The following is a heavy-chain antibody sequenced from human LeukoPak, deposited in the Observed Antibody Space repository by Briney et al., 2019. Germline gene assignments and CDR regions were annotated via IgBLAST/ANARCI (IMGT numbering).Heavy chain of an antibody. J-gene: IGHJ4*02. V-gene: IGHV1-3*01. Sequence: ASVKVSCKASGYTFTTFAMRWVRQAPGQRLEWMGWINVGTGKTKYSQKFQDRLTITRDTTASTAYMDLSSLRYEDTAVYYCAREEWLRHFAYWGQGTLVTVSS. CDR3: AREEWLRHFAY. CDR1: GYTFTTFA. D-gene: IGHD5-12*01. CDR2: INVGTGKT.